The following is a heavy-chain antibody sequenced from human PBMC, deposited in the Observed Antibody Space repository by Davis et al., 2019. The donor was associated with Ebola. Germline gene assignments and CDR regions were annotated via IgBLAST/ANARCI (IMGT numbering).Heavy chain of an antibody. Sequence: GGSLRLSCAASGFTLSSYGMNWVRQAPGKGLEWVSSITSGGSDMHYADSVKGRFTISRDNAKNSLYLQMNSLRAEDTAVYYCARDLGKAQWYYYDTGAGFDYWGQGTLVTVSS. CDR1: GFTLSSYG. V-gene: IGHV3-21*01. CDR2: ITSGGSDM. CDR3: ARDLGKAQWYYYDTGAGFDY. D-gene: IGHD3-22*01. J-gene: IGHJ4*02.